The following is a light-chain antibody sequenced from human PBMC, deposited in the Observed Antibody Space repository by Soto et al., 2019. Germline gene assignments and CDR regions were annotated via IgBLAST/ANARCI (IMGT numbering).Light chain of an antibody. CDR3: CSYAGSSTYV. Sequence: QSVMTQTASVSGSPGQSITISCTGTSSEVGSYNIVSWYQQQPGNATKIMIYEGSKRPSGVSNRFSGSKSGNTASLTISGLKGEDEADYYCCSYAGSSTYVFGTGAKVTI. J-gene: IGLJ1*01. V-gene: IGLV2-23*01. CDR2: EGS. CDR1: SSEVGSYNI.